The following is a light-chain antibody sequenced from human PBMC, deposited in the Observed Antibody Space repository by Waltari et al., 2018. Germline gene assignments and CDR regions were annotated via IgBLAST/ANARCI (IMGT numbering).Light chain of an antibody. CDR1: QSLLHTNGYDY. CDR2: LGS. CDR3: MQPLQSPHT. Sequence: DIVMTQSPLSLSVTPGEPASISCRSSQSLLHTNGYDYLDWYVQKPGQSPQLLIYLGSNRASGVPERFSGSGSGTDFTLRISRVEAEDVGLYYCMQPLQSPHTFGQGTKLEIK. J-gene: IGKJ2*01. V-gene: IGKV2-28*01.